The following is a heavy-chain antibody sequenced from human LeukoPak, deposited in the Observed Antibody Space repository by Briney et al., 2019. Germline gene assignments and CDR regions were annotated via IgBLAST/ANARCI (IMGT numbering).Heavy chain of an antibody. Sequence: ASVNVSCKASGYTFTSYGISWVRQAPGQGLEWMGWISAYYGNTNYAQKLQGRVTMTTDTSTSTAYMELRSLRSDDTAVYYCARDSGYYVLFDYWGQGTLVTVSP. CDR1: GYTFTSYG. D-gene: IGHD3-22*01. CDR3: ARDSGYYVLFDY. V-gene: IGHV1-18*01. J-gene: IGHJ4*02. CDR2: ISAYYGNT.